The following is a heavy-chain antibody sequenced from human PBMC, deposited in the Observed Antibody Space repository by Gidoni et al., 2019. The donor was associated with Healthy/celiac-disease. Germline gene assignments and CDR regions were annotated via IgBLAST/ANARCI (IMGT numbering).Heavy chain of an antibody. D-gene: IGHD3-22*01. V-gene: IGHV3-23*01. Sequence: EVQLLESGGGLVQPGGSLRLSCAASGFTFSRYAMSWVRQAPGQGREWVSAISGSGGSTYYADSVKGRFTISRDNSKNTLYLQMNSLRAEDTAVYYCANAHYDSSGYYLGAFDIWGQGTMVTVSS. CDR3: ANAHYDSSGYYLGAFDI. J-gene: IGHJ3*02. CDR1: GFTFSRYA. CDR2: ISGSGGST.